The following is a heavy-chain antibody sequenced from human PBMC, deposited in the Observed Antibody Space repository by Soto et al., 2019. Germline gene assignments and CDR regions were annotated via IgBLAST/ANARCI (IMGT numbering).Heavy chain of an antibody. V-gene: IGHV4-31*03. D-gene: IGHD1-26*01. Sequence: TLSLTCTVSGGSISSGGYYWSWIRQHPGKGLEWIGYIYYSGSTYYNPSLKSRVTISVDTSKNQFSLKLSSVTAADTAVYYCARDVGGFYGMDVWGQGTTVTVSS. J-gene: IGHJ6*02. CDR1: GGSISSGGYY. CDR3: ARDVGGFYGMDV. CDR2: IYYSGST.